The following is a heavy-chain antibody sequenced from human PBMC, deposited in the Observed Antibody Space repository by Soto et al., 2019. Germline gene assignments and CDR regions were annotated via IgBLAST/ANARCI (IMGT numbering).Heavy chain of an antibody. CDR3: ARSFHQTDIVATILDYYYYYYMDV. Sequence: GGSLRLSCAASGFTFSDYYMSWIRQAPGKGLEWVSYISSSGSTIYYADSVKGRFTISRDNAKNSLYLQMNSLRAEDTALYYCARSFHQTDIVATILDYYYYYYMDVWGKGTTVTVSS. D-gene: IGHD5-12*01. J-gene: IGHJ6*03. CDR2: ISSSGSTI. CDR1: GFTFSDYY. V-gene: IGHV3-11*01.